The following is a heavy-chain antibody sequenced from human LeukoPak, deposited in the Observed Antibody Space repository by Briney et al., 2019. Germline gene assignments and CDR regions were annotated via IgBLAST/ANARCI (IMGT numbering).Heavy chain of an antibody. D-gene: IGHD6-19*01. J-gene: IGHJ4*02. V-gene: IGHV3-7*01. CDR3: ARDMVAGGPDY. CDR2: IKQDRSEK. CDR1: GFTFTNYW. Sequence: GGSLRLSCAASGFTFTNYWMSWVRQAPGKGLELVANIKQDRSEKYYVDSVKGRFTISRDNAKNTLYLQMNSLRAEDTAVYYCARDMVAGGPDYWGQGTLVTVSS.